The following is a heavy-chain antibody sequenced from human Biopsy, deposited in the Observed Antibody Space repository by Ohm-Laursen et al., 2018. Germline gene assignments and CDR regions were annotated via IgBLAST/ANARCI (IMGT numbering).Heavy chain of an antibody. CDR3: ATPFQYYDSWGGYPPFDH. Sequence: APSVNVSCTASGGTFSNYAISWVRQPPGEGLEWMGGIIAVSGLVNYAPKFQGRVSITADKSTTTAYMELSNLKSEDTAVYYCATPFQYYDSWGGYPPFDHWGQGTLVTVSS. D-gene: IGHD3-3*01. V-gene: IGHV1-69*17. J-gene: IGHJ4*02. CDR2: IIAVSGLV. CDR1: GGTFSNYA.